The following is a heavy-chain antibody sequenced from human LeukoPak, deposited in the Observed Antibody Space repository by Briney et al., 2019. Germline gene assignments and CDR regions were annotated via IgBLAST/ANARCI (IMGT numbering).Heavy chain of an antibody. CDR3: AREGGIQLWSTFDY. V-gene: IGHV1-2*02. D-gene: IGHD5-18*01. Sequence: ASVKVSCKASGYTFTGYYMHRVRQAPGQGLEWMGWINPNSGGTNYAQKFQGRVTMTRDTSISTAYMELSRLRSDDTAVYYCAREGGIQLWSTFDYWGQGTLVTVSS. CDR1: GYTFTGYY. J-gene: IGHJ4*02. CDR2: INPNSGGT.